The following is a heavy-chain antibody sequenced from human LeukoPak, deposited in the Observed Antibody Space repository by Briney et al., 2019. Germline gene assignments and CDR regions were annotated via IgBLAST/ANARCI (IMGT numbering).Heavy chain of an antibody. Sequence: PGGSLRLSCAASGFTFSSYAMSWVRQAPGKGLEWVSGISGSDGSTNYADSVKGRFTISRENSKNTLYLQMNSLRAEDTAVYYCAKDSAKKYDDCWGQGTLVTVSS. CDR3: AKDSAKKYDDC. CDR2: ISGSDGST. D-gene: IGHD2/OR15-2a*01. V-gene: IGHV3-23*01. J-gene: IGHJ4*02. CDR1: GFTFSSYA.